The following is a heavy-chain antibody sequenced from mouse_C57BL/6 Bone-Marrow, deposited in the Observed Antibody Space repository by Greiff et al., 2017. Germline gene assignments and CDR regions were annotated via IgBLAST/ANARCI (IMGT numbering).Heavy chain of an antibody. J-gene: IGHJ3*01. CDR3: ASCYSPPWFAY. D-gene: IGHD2-12*01. CDR2: INPSSGYT. V-gene: IGHV1-7*01. Sequence: QVQLMESGAELAKPGASVKLSCKASGYTFTSYWMHWVKQRPGQGLEWIGYINPSSGYTKYNQKFKDKATLTADKSSSTAYMQLSSLTYEDSAVYYCASCYSPPWFAYWGQGTLVTVSA. CDR1: GYTFTSYW.